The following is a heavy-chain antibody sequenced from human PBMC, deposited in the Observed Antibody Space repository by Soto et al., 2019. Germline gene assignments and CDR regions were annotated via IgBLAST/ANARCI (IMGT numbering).Heavy chain of an antibody. CDR3: ARVSVQLSFDY. CDR1: GFSLSTSGMR. Sequence: GSGPTLVNPTQTLTLTCIFSGFSLSTSGMRVDWIRQPPGKALEWLARIDWDDDKFYSTSLKTRLTISKDTSKNQVVLTMTDMDPVDTATYYCARVSVQLSFDYWGQGAQVTVSS. CDR2: IDWDDDK. J-gene: IGHJ4*02. D-gene: IGHD1-1*01. V-gene: IGHV2-70*04.